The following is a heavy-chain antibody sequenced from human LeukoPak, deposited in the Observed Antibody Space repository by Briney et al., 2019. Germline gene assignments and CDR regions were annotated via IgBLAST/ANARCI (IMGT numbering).Heavy chain of an antibody. D-gene: IGHD3-22*01. CDR1: GYTFTSYG. V-gene: IGHV1-8*02. J-gene: IGHJ4*02. Sequence: WASVKVSCKASGYTFTSYGISWVRQAPGQGLEWMGWMNPNSGNTGYAQKFQGRVTMTRNTSISTAYMELSSLRSEDTAVYYCAKELLLKDYYDSSGYYSDYWGQGTLVTVSS. CDR3: AKELLLKDYYDSSGYYSDY. CDR2: MNPNSGNT.